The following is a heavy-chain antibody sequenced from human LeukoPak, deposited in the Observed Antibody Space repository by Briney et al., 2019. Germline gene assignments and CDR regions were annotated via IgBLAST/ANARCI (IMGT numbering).Heavy chain of an antibody. Sequence: SETLSLTCAVYGGSFSGYYWSWIRQPPGKGLEWIGEINHSGSTNYNPSLKSRLTISLDTSKNQFSLKLSSVTAADTAVYYCARFVRDSWSGYYITDYWGQGTLVTVSS. V-gene: IGHV4-34*01. D-gene: IGHD3-3*01. CDR2: INHSGST. CDR3: ARFVRDSWSGYYITDY. CDR1: GGSFSGYY. J-gene: IGHJ4*02.